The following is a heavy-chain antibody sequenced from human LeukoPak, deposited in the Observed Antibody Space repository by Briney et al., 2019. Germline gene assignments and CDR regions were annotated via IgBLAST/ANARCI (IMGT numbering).Heavy chain of an antibody. D-gene: IGHD2-15*01. CDR3: ARPVAATRKPLVY. CDR2: IIPILGIA. V-gene: IGHV1-69*02. Sequence: SVKVSCKASGGTYSRYTFSWVRQAPGQGLEWVGRIIPILGIANYAQKFQGRVTITADKSTSTAYMELSSLRSEDTAVYYCARPVAATRKPLVYWGQGTLVTVSS. J-gene: IGHJ4*02. CDR1: GGTYSRYT.